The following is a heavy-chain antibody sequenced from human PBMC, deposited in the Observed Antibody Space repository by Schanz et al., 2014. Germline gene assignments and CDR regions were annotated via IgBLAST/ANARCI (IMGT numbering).Heavy chain of an antibody. CDR2: MYINSGST. D-gene: IGHD5-12*01. CDR1: GFIFSNFA. J-gene: IGHJ3*01. Sequence: VQLVESGGGVVQPGRSLRLSCAASGFIFSNFAMEWVRQAPGKGLEWISSMYINSGSTQYADSVKGRFIISRDSSKNTLFLQMNSLRAEDTAVYFCARDGGRDGYNLAFDVWGQGTLVTVSS. V-gene: IGHV3-23*04. CDR3: ARDGGRDGYNLAFDV.